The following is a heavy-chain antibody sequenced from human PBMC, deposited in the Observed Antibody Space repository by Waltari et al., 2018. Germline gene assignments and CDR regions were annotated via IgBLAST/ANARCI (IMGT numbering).Heavy chain of an antibody. CDR2: IYPGDSDT. V-gene: IGHV5-51*01. J-gene: IGHJ4*02. D-gene: IGHD5-12*01. CDR3: ARFLAGDGYNPGYYYFDY. CDR1: GHSCTSYW. Sequence: EVQLVQSGAEVKQPGESLKIACEGSGHSCTSYWIGGGRQMPGKGLEWMGIIYPGDSDTRYSPSFQGQVTISADKSISTAYLQWSSLKASDTAMYYCARFLAGDGYNPGYYYFDYWGQGTLVTVSS.